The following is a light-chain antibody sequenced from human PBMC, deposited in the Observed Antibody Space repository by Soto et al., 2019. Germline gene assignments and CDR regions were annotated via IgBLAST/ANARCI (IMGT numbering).Light chain of an antibody. CDR1: SSNTGAGYD. CDR3: QSYDSSLSVWV. J-gene: IGLJ3*02. V-gene: IGLV1-40*01. Sequence: QSVLTQPPSVSGAPGQRVTISCTGSSSNTGAGYDVHWYQQFPGTVPKLLIDANSNRPSGVPDRFSGSKSGTSASLAITGLQAEDEADYYCQSYDSSLSVWVFGGGTKLTVL. CDR2: ANS.